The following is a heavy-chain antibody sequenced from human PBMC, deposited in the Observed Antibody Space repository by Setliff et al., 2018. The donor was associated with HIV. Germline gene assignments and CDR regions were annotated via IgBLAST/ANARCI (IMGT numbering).Heavy chain of an antibody. CDR1: GGSISNYH. D-gene: IGHD1-26*01. CDR3: ARLRDMEWELIGLDY. J-gene: IGHJ4*02. Sequence: KPSETLSLTCTVSGGSISNYHWSWIRQSPEKGLEWIGYIHYSGSTNYNPSLKSRVTISLDTSKNQFSLKLSSVTAADTAIYYCARLRDMEWELIGLDYWGRGTLVTVS. V-gene: IGHV4-59*01. CDR2: IHYSGST.